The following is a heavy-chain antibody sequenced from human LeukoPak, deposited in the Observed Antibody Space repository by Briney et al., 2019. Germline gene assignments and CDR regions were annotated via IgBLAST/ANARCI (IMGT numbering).Heavy chain of an antibody. CDR1: GYSFTSYW. CDR2: IYPGDSDT. V-gene: IGHV5-51*01. D-gene: IGHD2-2*01. J-gene: IGHJ4*02. Sequence: GESPKISCKGSGYSFTSYWIGWVRQMPGKGLEWMGIIYPGDSDTRYSPSFQGQVTISADKSISTAYLQWSSLKASDTAMYYCARSPYCSSTSCYHFDYWGQGTLVTVSS. CDR3: ARSPYCSSTSCYHFDY.